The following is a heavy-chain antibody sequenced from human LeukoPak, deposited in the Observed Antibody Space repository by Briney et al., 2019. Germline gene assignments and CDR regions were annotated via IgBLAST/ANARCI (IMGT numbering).Heavy chain of an antibody. Sequence: SETLSLTCTVSGGSISTTTYYWGWIRQPPGKGLEWIGSIYYSGSTYYNPSLKSRVTISVDTSKNQFSLKLSSVTAAETAVYYCARVAMVRGVIKAYYFDYWGQGTLVTVSS. CDR3: ARVAMVRGVIKAYYFDY. J-gene: IGHJ4*02. V-gene: IGHV4-39*01. CDR1: GGSISTTTYY. D-gene: IGHD3-10*01. CDR2: IYYSGST.